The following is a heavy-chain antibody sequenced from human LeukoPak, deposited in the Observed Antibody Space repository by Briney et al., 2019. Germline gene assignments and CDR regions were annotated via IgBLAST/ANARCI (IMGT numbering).Heavy chain of an antibody. D-gene: IGHD2-2*01. J-gene: IGHJ4*02. Sequence: ASVKVSCKASGYTFTGYYMNWVRQAPGQGLEWMGWINPNSGGTNYAQKFQGRVTMTRDASIGTAYMELSRLRSDDTAVYYCARVQGYCSSTSCYPDTNFDYWGQGTLVTVSS. V-gene: IGHV1-2*02. CDR3: ARVQGYCSSTSCYPDTNFDY. CDR2: INPNSGGT. CDR1: GYTFTGYY.